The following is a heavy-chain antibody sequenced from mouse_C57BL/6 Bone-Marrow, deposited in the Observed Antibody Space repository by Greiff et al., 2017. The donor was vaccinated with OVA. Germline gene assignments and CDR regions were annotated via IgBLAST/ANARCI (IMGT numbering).Heavy chain of an antibody. CDR3: AFFYGSSYRYFDV. CDR1: GYSFTDYN. CDR2: INPNYGTT. D-gene: IGHD1-1*01. Sequence: VQLQQSGPELVKPGASVKISCKASGYSFTDYNMNWVKQSNGKSLEWIGVINPNYGTTSYNQKFKGKATLTVDQSSTTAYMQLNSLTSEDSAVFYCAFFYGSSYRYFDVWGTGTTVTVSS. V-gene: IGHV1-39*01. J-gene: IGHJ1*03.